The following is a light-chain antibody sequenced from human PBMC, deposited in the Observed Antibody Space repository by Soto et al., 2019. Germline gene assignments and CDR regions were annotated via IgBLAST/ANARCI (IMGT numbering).Light chain of an antibody. CDR1: SSGVGSYNL. J-gene: IGLJ2*01. V-gene: IGLV2-23*02. CDR2: EVS. Sequence: QSALTQPASVSGSPGQSITISCTGTSSGVGSYNLVSWYQQHPGKAPKLMIYEVSKRPSGVSNRFSGSKSCNTASLTISGLQAEDEADYYCCSYAGSSTLVVFGGGTKLTVL. CDR3: CSYAGSSTLVV.